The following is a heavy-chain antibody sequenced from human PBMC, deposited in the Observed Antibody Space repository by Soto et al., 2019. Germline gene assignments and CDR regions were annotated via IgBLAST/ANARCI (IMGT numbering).Heavy chain of an antibody. CDR3: ARVRTGYFDY. D-gene: IGHD3-9*01. CDR1: GGAVNDHY. V-gene: IGHV4-59*02. Sequence: LSLTCTLSGGAVNDHYWSFIRQPPGKGLEWIGYIYYNGNTNYNPSLESRVTISVDRSRNQFSLRLTSLTAADTAVYYCARVRTGYFDYWGRGALVTVSS. CDR2: IYYNGNT. J-gene: IGHJ4*02.